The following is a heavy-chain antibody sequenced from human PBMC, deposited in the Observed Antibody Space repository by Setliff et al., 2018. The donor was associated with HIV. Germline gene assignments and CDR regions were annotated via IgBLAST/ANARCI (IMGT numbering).Heavy chain of an antibody. J-gene: IGHJ5*02. CDR3: ARERSALLWKNWFDP. CDR2: IYTSGST. D-gene: IGHD3-10*01. CDR1: GGSISSGSYY. Sequence: SETLSLTCTVSGGSISSGSYYWSWIRQPAGKGLEWIGHIYTSGSTNYSPSLKSRVTISVDTSKNQFSLKLSSVTAADTAVYYCARERSALLWKNWFDPWGQGTLVTVSS. V-gene: IGHV4-61*09.